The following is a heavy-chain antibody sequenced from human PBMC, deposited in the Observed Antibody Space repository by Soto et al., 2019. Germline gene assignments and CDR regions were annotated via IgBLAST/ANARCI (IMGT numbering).Heavy chain of an antibody. CDR2: IFPILGTP. J-gene: IGHJ5*02. CDR3: ATLGAAVESGS. Sequence: QVQLVQSGAEVKKTGSSVKVSCKASGGSFTSYAFSWVRQSPGQGLEWMGRIFPILGTPNYAQRFQDRITITADRSTNTVYMDLSSLRSDDTAVYYCATLGAAVESGSWGQVTLVTVSS. V-gene: IGHV1-69*08. D-gene: IGHD3-16*01. CDR1: GGSFTSYA.